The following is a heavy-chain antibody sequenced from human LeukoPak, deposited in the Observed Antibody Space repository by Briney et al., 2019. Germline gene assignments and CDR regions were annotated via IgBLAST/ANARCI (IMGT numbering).Heavy chain of an antibody. CDR2: INSGGSST. J-gene: IGHJ4*02. CDR3: ARHPALYPD. D-gene: IGHD2-8*01. V-gene: IGHV3-74*01. CDR1: GFTFSSCW. Sequence: PGGSLRLSCAASGFTFSSCWMHWVRHAPGKGLVWVSRINSGGSSTSYADSVKGRFTISRDNDNNTLYLQMNSLRAQDTAVYYCARHPALYPDWGQGTLVTVSS.